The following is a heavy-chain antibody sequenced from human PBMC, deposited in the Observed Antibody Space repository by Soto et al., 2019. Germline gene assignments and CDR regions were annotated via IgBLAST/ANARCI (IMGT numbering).Heavy chain of an antibody. CDR3: AKFGMATSKRSPPYYIDY. V-gene: IGHV3-23*01. CDR2: ISGSGGGT. J-gene: IGHJ4*02. CDR1: GFTFSSYA. Sequence: EVQVLESGGGLVQPGGSLRLSCAASGFTFSSYAMSWVRQAPGKGLELVSSISGSGGGTYYADSVKGRFTFSRDNSKNTLYLQMNSLRAEDTAVYYCAKFGMATSKRSPPYYIDYWGQGALVTVSS. D-gene: IGHD3-16*01.